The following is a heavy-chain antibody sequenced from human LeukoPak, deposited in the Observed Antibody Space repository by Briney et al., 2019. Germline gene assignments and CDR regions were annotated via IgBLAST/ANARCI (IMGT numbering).Heavy chain of an antibody. J-gene: IGHJ5*02. CDR2: INHSGST. D-gene: IGHD5-24*01. V-gene: IGHV4-34*01. CDR3: ASRRRDGYNYWFDP. CDR1: GGSFSGYY. Sequence: SETLSLTCAVYGGSFSGYYWSWIRQPPGKGLEWIGEINHSGSTNYNPSLKSRVTISVDTSKNQFSLKLSSVTAADTAVYYCASRRRDGYNYWFDPWGQGTLVTVSS.